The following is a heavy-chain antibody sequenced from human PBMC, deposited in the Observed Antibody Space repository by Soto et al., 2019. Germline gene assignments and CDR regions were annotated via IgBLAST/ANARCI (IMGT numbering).Heavy chain of an antibody. J-gene: IGHJ4*02. CDR2: ISGSGDTT. CDR3: AKEQHCSTTSCYNAY. D-gene: IGHD3-9*01. Sequence: PGGSLRLSCAASGFTFNSHVMSWVRQAPGKGLEWVSAISGSGDTTYYADSVKGRFTISRDNSKNTLFLQLTSLRAEDMAVYYCAKEQHCSTTSCYNAYWGQGTLVTVSS. V-gene: IGHV3-23*01. CDR1: GFTFNSHV.